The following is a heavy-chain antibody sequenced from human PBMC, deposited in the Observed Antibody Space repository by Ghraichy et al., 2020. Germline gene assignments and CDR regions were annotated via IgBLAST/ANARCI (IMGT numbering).Heavy chain of an antibody. Sequence: GGSLRLSCAASGFTFSSYAMAWVRQAPGKGLEWVSSISGTGGTTYYADSVKGRFTISRDHSKHTLYLQMNSLRADDTAVFYCAKGAGPTWRFDFWGQGTLVTVSS. V-gene: IGHV3-23*01. CDR3: AKGAGPTWRFDF. CDR2: ISGTGGTT. J-gene: IGHJ4*02. D-gene: IGHD1-26*01. CDR1: GFTFSSYA.